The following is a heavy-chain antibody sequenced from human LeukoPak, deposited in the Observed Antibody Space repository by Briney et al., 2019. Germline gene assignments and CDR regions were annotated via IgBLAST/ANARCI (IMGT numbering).Heavy chain of an antibody. V-gene: IGHV1-18*01. CDR2: ISAYNGNT. CDR1: GYTFTSYG. Sequence: ASVKVSCKASGYTFTSYGISWVRQAPGQGLEWMGWISAYNGNTNYAQKLQGRVTMTTDTSTSTAYMELRSLRSDDTAVYYCARALGRVPAAISNDNWFDPWGQGTLVTVSS. D-gene: IGHD2-2*02. CDR3: ARALGRVPAAISNDNWFDP. J-gene: IGHJ5*02.